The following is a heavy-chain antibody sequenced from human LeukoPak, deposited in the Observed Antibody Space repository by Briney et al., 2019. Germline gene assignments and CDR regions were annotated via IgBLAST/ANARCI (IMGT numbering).Heavy chain of an antibody. CDR1: GFTFSTHT. V-gene: IGHV3-23*01. Sequence: PGGSLRLSCAASGFTFSTHTMSWVRQAPGKGLEWVSALWGNNKNIYYADSVKGRFTISRDNSGNMVYLQMNSLRAEDTAVYYCARDSLARPLGYWGQGTLVTVSS. J-gene: IGHJ4*02. CDR2: LWGNNKNI. CDR3: ARDSLARPLGY. D-gene: IGHD6-6*01.